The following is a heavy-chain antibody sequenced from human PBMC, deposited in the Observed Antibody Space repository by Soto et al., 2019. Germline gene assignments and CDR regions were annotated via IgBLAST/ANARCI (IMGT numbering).Heavy chain of an antibody. V-gene: IGHV4-30-4*01. CDR1: GGSSSSGGCY. CDR2: IYYSGST. D-gene: IGHD3-22*01. CDR3: AREYDLDTSGWFDP. J-gene: IGHJ5*02. Sequence: PSETLSVTCTVAGGSSSSGGCYWSWISQPPGKGLEWIGYIYYSGSTYYNPSLKSRVTISVDTSKNQFSLKLSSVTAADTAVYYCAREYDLDTSGWFDPWGQGTLVTVSS.